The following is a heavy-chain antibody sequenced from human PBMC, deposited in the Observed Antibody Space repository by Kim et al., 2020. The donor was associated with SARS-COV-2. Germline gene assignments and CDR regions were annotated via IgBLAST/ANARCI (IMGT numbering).Heavy chain of an antibody. J-gene: IGHJ4*02. CDR1: GFTVSSYA. D-gene: IGHD3-16*01. CDR2: ISLSGSIT. Sequence: GGSLRLSCGALGFTVSSYAMSWVRQAPVKGLEWVSTISLSGSITYYAASVRGRFTISRDNSKNTLYLQMNGLRAEDTAKYFCAKDTSGQNYFDYWGRGSLVTVSS. V-gene: IGHV3-23*01. CDR3: AKDTSGQNYFDY.